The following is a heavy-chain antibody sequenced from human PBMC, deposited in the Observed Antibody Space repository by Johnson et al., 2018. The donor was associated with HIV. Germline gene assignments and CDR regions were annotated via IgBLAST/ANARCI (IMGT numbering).Heavy chain of an antibody. CDR2: ISYDGSNK. V-gene: IGHV3-30-3*01. CDR1: GFTFSSYT. D-gene: IGHD4-17*01. J-gene: IGHJ3*02. CDR3: ARGRKTVTTVRTSAFDI. Sequence: VQLVESGGGVVQPGRSLRLSCVASGFTFSSYTMHWVRQAPGKGLEWVAVISYDGSNKYYADSVKGRFTISRDNSKNTLYLQMNSLRAEDTAVYYCARGRKTVTTVRTSAFDIWGQGTMVTVSS.